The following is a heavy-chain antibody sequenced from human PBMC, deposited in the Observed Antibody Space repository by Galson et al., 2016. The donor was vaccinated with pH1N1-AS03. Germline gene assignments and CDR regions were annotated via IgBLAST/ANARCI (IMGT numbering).Heavy chain of an antibody. V-gene: IGHV3-15*01. Sequence: SLRLSCAASGRIFSNLWMMWVRQSPGKGPEWVGRIKSTVHGETTDYAAPVKGRFTISRDDSKNKVYLQMNSLKTEDTALYYCTTDVPMSGGALDSWGRERRSPSHQ. CDR2: IKSTVHGETT. J-gene: IGHJ4*02. CDR3: TTDVPMSGGALDS. D-gene: IGHD3-16*01. CDR1: GRIFSNLW.